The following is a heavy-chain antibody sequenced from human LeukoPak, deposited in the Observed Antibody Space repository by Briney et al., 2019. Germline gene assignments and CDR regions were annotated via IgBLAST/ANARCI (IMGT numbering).Heavy chain of an antibody. CDR3: ARHAFYYYYYMDV. D-gene: IGHD3-16*01. J-gene: IGHJ6*03. Sequence: PSETLSLTCTVSGVSISSSRYYWGWIRQPPGKGLEWIGSMYYSGSTYYNPSLKSRVTISVDTSKNQFSLNLRSVTAAETAVYYCARHAFYYYYYMDVWGKGPTVTVSS. V-gene: IGHV4-39*07. CDR1: GVSISSSRYY. CDR2: MYYSGST.